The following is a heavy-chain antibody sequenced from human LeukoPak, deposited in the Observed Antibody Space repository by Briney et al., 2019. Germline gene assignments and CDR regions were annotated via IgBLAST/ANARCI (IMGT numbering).Heavy chain of an antibody. CDR3: AREIALEYCSSTSCSHFDY. CDR2: ISYDGSNK. J-gene: IGHJ4*02. D-gene: IGHD2-2*01. Sequence: PGGSLRLSCAASGFTFSSYAMHWVRQAPGKGLEWVAVISYDGSNKYYADSVKGRFTISRDNSKNTLYLQMNSLRAEDTAVYYCAREIALEYCSSTSCSHFDYWGQGTLVTVSS. CDR1: GFTFSSYA. V-gene: IGHV3-30-3*01.